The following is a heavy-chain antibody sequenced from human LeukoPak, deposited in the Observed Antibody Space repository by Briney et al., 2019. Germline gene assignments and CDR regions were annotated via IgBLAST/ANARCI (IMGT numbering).Heavy chain of an antibody. CDR2: IKSKTDGGTT. J-gene: IGHJ4*02. CDR1: GLTFSNAW. V-gene: IGHV3-15*01. CDR3: TTAPLPYFGWLEDVGDY. Sequence: GGSLRLSCAASGLTFSNAWMSWVRQAPGKGLEWVGRIKSKTDGGTTDYVAPVKGRFTISRDDSKNTLYLQMNSLKSEDTAVYYCTTAPLPYFGWLEDVGDYWGQGTLVTVSS. D-gene: IGHD3-9*01.